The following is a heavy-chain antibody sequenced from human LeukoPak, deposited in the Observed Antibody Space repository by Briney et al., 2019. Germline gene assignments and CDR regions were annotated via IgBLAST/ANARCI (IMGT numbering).Heavy chain of an antibody. CDR2: ISSNGGLT. CDR3: ARDHSGAVADY. CDR1: GFTFSAYA. J-gene: IGHJ4*02. D-gene: IGHD5-12*01. Sequence: PGGSLRLSCAASGFTFSAYAMHRVRQAPGKGLEYVSGISSNGGLTYYADSVKGRFTISRDKSKNTVFLQMGSLRAEDMALYYCARDHSGAVADYWGQGTLVTVSP. V-gene: IGHV3-64*02.